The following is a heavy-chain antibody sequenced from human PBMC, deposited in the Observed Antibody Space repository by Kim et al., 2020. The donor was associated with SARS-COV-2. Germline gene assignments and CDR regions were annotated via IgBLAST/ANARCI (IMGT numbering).Heavy chain of an antibody. CDR2: INPNSGGT. Sequence: ASVKVSCKASGYTFTGYYMHWVRQAPGQGLEWMGWINPNSGGTNYAQKFQGWVTMTRDTSISTAYMELSRLRSDDTAVYYCARGSYYYGSGSCSFLFRFDPYYYGMDVWGQGTTVTVSS. D-gene: IGHD3-10*01. V-gene: IGHV1-2*04. CDR1: GYTFTGYY. J-gene: IGHJ6*02. CDR3: ARGSYYYGSGSCSFLFRFDPYYYGMDV.